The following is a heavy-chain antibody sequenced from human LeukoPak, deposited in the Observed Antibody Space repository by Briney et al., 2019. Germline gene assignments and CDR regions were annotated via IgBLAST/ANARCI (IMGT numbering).Heavy chain of an antibody. D-gene: IGHD6-6*01. CDR1: GYTFTSYG. Sequence: ASVKVSCKASGYTFTSYGISWVRQAPGQGLEWMGWINPNSGGTNYAQKFQGRVTMTRDTSISTAYMELSRLRSDDTAVYYCARVASSLFVYFDYWGQGTLVTVSS. J-gene: IGHJ4*02. CDR2: INPNSGGT. V-gene: IGHV1-2*02. CDR3: ARVASSLFVYFDY.